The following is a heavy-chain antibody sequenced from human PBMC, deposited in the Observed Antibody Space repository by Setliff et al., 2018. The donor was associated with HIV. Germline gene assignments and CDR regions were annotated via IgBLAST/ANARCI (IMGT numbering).Heavy chain of an antibody. CDR1: GDSISSGSYF. CDR3: VNPSGAMGDFDS. Sequence: SETLSLTCSVSGDSISSGSYFWGWIRQTPGKGPEWIGTIYYHGSTYYNPSLKSRVTISIDTSKNQFSLQLTSVTAAATAVYYCVNPSGAMGDFDSWGQGTLVTVSS. V-gene: IGHV4-39*01. CDR2: IYYHGST. D-gene: IGHD3-16*01. J-gene: IGHJ4*02.